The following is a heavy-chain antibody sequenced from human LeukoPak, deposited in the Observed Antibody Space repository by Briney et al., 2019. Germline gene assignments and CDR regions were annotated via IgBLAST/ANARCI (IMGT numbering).Heavy chain of an antibody. CDR3: ARSSSSSWYSDY. J-gene: IGHJ4*02. CDR1: GFTFSSYS. Sequence: GGSLRLSCAASGFTFSSYSMNWVRQAPGKGLEWVSSVSSSSSYIYYADSVKGRFTISRDNAKNSLYLQMNSLRAEDTAVYYCARSSSSSWYSDYWGQGTLVTVSS. D-gene: IGHD6-13*01. CDR2: VSSSSSYI. V-gene: IGHV3-21*01.